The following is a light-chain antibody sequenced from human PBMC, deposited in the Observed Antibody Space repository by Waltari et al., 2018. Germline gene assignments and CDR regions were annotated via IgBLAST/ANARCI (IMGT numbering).Light chain of an antibody. J-gene: IGLJ2*01. CDR3: QSYDTSNHNVV. CDR2: EDN. Sequence: NFMLTQPHSVSESPGKTLIISCTRSSGSIASNYVQWYQQRPGRAPTTVIYEDNERPSGVPDRFSCPIDSSSNSASLTISGLKTEDEADYYCQSYDTSNHNVVFGGGTKLTVL. V-gene: IGLV6-57*03. CDR1: SGSIASNY.